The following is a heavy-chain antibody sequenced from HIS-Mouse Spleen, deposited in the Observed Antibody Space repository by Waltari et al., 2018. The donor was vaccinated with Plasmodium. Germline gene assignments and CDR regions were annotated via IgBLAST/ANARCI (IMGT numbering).Heavy chain of an antibody. CDR1: GFTFSGYA. CDR3: ALSGH. J-gene: IGHJ4*02. D-gene: IGHD3-10*01. Sequence: QVQLVESGGGVVQPGRSLRPPDAACGFTFSGYAMHWVRQAPGKGLEWVAVISYDGSNKYYADSVKGRFTISRDNSKNTLYLQMNSLRAEDTAVYYCALSGHWGQGTLVTVSS. CDR2: ISYDGSNK. V-gene: IGHV3-30*04.